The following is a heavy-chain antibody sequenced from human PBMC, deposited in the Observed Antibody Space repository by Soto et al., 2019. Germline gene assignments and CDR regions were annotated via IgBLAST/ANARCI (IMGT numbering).Heavy chain of an antibody. J-gene: IGHJ6*02. Sequence: QVQLVQSGAEVKKPGSSVKVSCKASGGTFSSYAISWVRQAPGQGLEWMGGIIPISDTTNYAQKFQGRVTITADESPRTDSMELSSLRSEDTAVYYCARSQGSSTSLEIYYYYYYGMDVWGQGTTVTVSS. CDR2: IIPISDTT. CDR3: ARSQGSSTSLEIYYYYYYGMDV. D-gene: IGHD2-2*01. CDR1: GGTFSSYA. V-gene: IGHV1-69*01.